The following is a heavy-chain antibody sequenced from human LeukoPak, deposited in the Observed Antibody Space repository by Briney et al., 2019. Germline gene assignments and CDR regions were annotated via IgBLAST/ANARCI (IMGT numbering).Heavy chain of an antibody. Sequence: SETLSLTCTVSGGSISSGDYYWSWIRQPPGKGLEWIGYIYYSGSTYYNPSLRSRVTISVDTSKNQFSLKLSSVTAADTAVYYCARERTEEPDWFDPWGQGTLVTVSS. V-gene: IGHV4-30-4*08. D-gene: IGHD1-14*01. CDR1: GGSISSGDYY. J-gene: IGHJ5*02. CDR2: IYYSGST. CDR3: ARERTEEPDWFDP.